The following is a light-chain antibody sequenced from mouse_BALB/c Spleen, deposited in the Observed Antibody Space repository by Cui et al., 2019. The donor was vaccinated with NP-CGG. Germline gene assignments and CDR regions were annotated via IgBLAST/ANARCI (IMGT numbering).Light chain of an antibody. Sequence: QAVVTQESALTTSPGETVTLTCRSSPGAVTTSNYANWVQEKPDHLFTGLIGGTNNRAPGVPARFSGSLIGDKAALTITGVQTEDEAIYFCALWYSNHWVFGGGTKLTVL. CDR3: ALWYSNHWV. CDR2: GTN. J-gene: IGLJ1*01. V-gene: IGLV1*01. CDR1: PGAVTTSNY.